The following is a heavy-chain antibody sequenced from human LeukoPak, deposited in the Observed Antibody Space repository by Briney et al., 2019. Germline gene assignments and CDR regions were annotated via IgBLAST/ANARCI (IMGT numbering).Heavy chain of an antibody. V-gene: IGHV1-46*01. J-gene: IGHJ4*02. CDR2: INPSGGST. D-gene: IGHD5-18*01. CDR1: GDSFTSYY. CDR3: ARDYSYGSSGSGY. Sequence: GASVKVSCKASGDSFTSYYMHWVRQAPGQGLEWMGIINPSGGSTSYAQKFQGRVTMTRDTSISTAYMELSRLRSDDTAVYYCARDYSYGSSGSGYWGQGTLVTVSS.